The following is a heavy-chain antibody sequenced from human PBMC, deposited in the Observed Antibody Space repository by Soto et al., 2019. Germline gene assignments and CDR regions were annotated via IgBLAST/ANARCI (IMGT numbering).Heavy chain of an antibody. Sequence: GESLKISCKGSGYSFTSYWIGWVRQMPGKGLEWMGIIYPGDSDTRYSPSFQGQVTISADKSISTAYLQWSSLKASDTAMYYCARIEMATISTAAFDIWGKGTMVTVS. J-gene: IGHJ3*02. D-gene: IGHD5-12*01. V-gene: IGHV5-51*01. CDR3: ARIEMATISTAAFDI. CDR2: IYPGDSDT. CDR1: GYSFTSYW.